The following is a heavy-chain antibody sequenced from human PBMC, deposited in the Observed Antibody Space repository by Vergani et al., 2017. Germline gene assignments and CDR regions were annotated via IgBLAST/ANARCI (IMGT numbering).Heavy chain of an antibody. D-gene: IGHD3-16*01. CDR1: GFTLSNYD. CDR3: AKHFRGWGIDY. V-gene: IGHV3-30*02. J-gene: IGHJ4*02. Sequence: QVQLVESGGGVVQRGGSLRLSCATSGFTLSNYDMQCIRQGPGKGLEFVAFIQFDGSNQYYADSVKGRFTLSRDFSKTTLYLQMNSLRTDDTATYYCAKHFRGWGIDYWGQGTQVIVSS. CDR2: IQFDGSNQ.